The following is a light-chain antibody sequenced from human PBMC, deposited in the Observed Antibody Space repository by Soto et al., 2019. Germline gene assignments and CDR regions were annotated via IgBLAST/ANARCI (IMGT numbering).Light chain of an antibody. CDR1: QTVASN. CDR3: QQYNNWPWT. CDR2: GAS. J-gene: IGKJ1*01. V-gene: IGKV3-15*01. Sequence: EIVLTQSPGTRSLSPGDRATVSCGASQTVASNYLAWYQQKPGQAPRLLIYGASTRATGIPARFSGSGSGTEFTLTISSLQSEDFAVYYCQQYNNWPWTFGQGTKVDIK.